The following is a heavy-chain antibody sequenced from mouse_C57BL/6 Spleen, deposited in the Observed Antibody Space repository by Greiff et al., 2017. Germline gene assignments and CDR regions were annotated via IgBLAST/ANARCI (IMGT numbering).Heavy chain of an antibody. CDR3: ARGDYGNYYYAMDY. V-gene: IGHV3-6*01. D-gene: IGHD2-1*01. CDR1: GYSITSGYY. CDR2: ISYDGSN. J-gene: IGHJ4*01. Sequence: EVKLMESGPGLVKPSQSLSLTCSVTGYSITSGYYWNWIRQFPGNKLEWMGYISYDGSNNYNPSFKNRISITRDTSKNQFFLKLNSVTTEDTATYYCARGDYGNYYYAMDYWGQGTSVTVSS.